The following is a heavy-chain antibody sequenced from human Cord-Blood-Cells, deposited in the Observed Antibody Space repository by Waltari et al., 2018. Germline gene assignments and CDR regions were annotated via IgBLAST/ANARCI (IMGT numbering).Heavy chain of an antibody. D-gene: IGHD6-6*01. CDR2: INPSGGST. CDR1: GYTFTSYY. Sequence: QVQLVQSGAEVKKPGASVKVSCKASGYTFTSYYMHWVRQAPGQGLEWMGRINPSGGSTSYAQKCQGRVTMTRDTSTSTVYMELSSLRSEDTAVYYCARDFSSSYYFDYWGQGTLVTVSS. J-gene: IGHJ4*02. V-gene: IGHV1-46*01. CDR3: ARDFSSSYYFDY.